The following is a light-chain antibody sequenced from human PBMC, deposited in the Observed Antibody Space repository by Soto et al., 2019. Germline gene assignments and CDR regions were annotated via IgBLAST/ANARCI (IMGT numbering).Light chain of an antibody. Sequence: QSALTQPASVSASPGQSITISCTGTISDVGGYNYVSWYQQHPGKAPKLMIYDVSNRPSGVSNRFSGSKSGNTASRTISGLQAEDEADYYCSSYPSSSTPCVFGTGTKVTVL. J-gene: IGLJ1*01. V-gene: IGLV2-14*01. CDR1: ISDVGGYNY. CDR2: DVS. CDR3: SSYPSSSTPCV.